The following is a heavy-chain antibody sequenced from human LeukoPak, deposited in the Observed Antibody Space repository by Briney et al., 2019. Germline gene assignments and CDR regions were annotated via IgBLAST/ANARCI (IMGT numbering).Heavy chain of an antibody. D-gene: IGHD1-26*01. J-gene: IGHJ3*02. V-gene: IGHV4-59*12. CDR2: IYYSGST. CDR1: GGSISSYY. CDR3: ARPRTGSYYFRDAFDI. Sequence: PSETLSLTCTVSGGSISSYYWSWIRQPPGKGLEWIGYIYYSGSTNYNPSLKSRVTISVDTSKNQFSLKLSSVTAADTAVYYCARPRTGSYYFRDAFDIWGQGTMVTVSS.